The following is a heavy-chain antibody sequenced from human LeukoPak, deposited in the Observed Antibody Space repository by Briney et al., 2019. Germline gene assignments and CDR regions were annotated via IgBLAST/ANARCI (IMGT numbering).Heavy chain of an antibody. CDR2: IKQGGREE. V-gene: IGHV3-7*03. D-gene: IGHD3-10*01. CDR1: QFISSDYW. J-gene: IGHJ5*01. Sequence: GGSLRLSSVAPQFISSDYWMSCVRQALGKGLEWVANIKQGGREEKYVGSVKGRFAISRDDAKSTLYLQMDSLSGDDTAVYYCARDNGGWFDSWGRGTLVTVSS. CDR3: ARDNGGWFDS.